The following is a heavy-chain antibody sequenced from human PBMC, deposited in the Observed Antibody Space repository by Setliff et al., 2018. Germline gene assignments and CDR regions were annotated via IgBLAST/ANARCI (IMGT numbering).Heavy chain of an antibody. J-gene: IGHJ4*02. CDR3: AKGGTYRYFDF. D-gene: IGHD1-1*01. Sequence: PSETLSLTCTVSGGPFSGASIWSWIRQPPGKGLEFIGYVYHSGTAKYDPSLESRAIMSVDASKNEISLKLKSVTAADTAVYYCAKGGTYRYFDFWGQGALVTVS. V-gene: IGHV4-59*01. CDR1: GGPFSGAS. CDR2: VYHSGTA.